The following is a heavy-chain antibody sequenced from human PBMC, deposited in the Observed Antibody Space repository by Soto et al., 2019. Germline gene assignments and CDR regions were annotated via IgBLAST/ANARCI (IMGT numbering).Heavy chain of an antibody. J-gene: IGHJ4*02. CDR1: GFTFSSYA. D-gene: IGHD4-17*01. Sequence: PGGSLILSCAASGFTFSSYAMSWVRQAPGEGLEWVSAISGYGSSTYYTDSVKGRFTISRDNSKNTLSLQMNSLRAEDTAVYYCAKDLLTTLTTGVDYWGQGTLVTVSS. CDR3: AKDLLTTLTTGVDY. CDR2: ISGYGSST. V-gene: IGHV3-23*01.